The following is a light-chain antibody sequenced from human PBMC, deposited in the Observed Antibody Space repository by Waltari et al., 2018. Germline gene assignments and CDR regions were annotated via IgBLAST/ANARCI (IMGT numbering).Light chain of an antibody. V-gene: IGLV2-14*03. Sequence: QSALTQPASVSGSPGQSISISCTGTSSDVGGYDYVSWYQQYPGKAPNIMIFDVSKRPSGVSDRFSGSKSGNTASRTISGLQAEDEAYYYCSSYSTSSTLVVFGGGTKVTVL. CDR3: SSYSTSSTLVV. CDR2: DVS. CDR1: SSDVGGYDY. J-gene: IGLJ2*01.